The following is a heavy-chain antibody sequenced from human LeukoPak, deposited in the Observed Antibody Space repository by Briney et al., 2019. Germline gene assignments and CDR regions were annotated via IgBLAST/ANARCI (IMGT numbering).Heavy chain of an antibody. CDR2: INPNSGGT. CDR3: ARGSVASMVRGVLFDY. D-gene: IGHD3-10*01. J-gene: IGHJ4*02. CDR1: GYTFTGYY. Sequence: APVKVSCKASGYTFTGYYMHWVRQAPGQGLEWMGWINPNSGGTNYAQKFQGRVTMTRDTSISTAYMELSRLRSDDTAVYYCARGSVASMVRGVLFDYWGQGTLVTVSS. V-gene: IGHV1-2*02.